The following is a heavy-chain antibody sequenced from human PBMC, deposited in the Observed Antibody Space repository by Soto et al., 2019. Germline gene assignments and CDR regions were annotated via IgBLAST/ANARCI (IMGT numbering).Heavy chain of an antibody. V-gene: IGHV1-8*01. CDR2: MNPNSGNT. J-gene: IGHJ4*02. CDR3: AREYSSSHDFDY. Sequence: GASVKFSWKDSGYTFTSYDINWVRQATGQGLECMGWMNPNSGNTGYAQKFQGRVTMTRXTXXSXXXMXLXXLRXEXTAVYYCAREYSSSHDFDYWAQGTPVTVSA. CDR1: GYTFTSYD. D-gene: IGHD6-6*01.